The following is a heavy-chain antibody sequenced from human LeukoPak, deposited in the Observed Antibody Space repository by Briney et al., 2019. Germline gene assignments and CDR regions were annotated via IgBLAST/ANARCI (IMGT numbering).Heavy chain of an antibody. V-gene: IGHV1-69*05. CDR2: IIPIFGTA. D-gene: IGHD3-3*01. CDR1: GGTFSSYA. Sequence: GASVKVSCKASGGTFSSYAISWVRQAPGQGLEWMGRIIPIFGTANYAQKFQGRVTITTDESPSTAYMELSSLRSEDTAVYYCARDGGDFWSGYYGYWGQGTLVTVSS. J-gene: IGHJ4*02. CDR3: ARDGGDFWSGYYGY.